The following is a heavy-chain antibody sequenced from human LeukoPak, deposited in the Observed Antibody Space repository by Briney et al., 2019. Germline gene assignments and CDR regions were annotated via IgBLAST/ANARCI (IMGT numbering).Heavy chain of an antibody. V-gene: IGHV3-23*01. CDR3: ARLSSFAFDI. CDR2: ILHNGDST. Sequence: GGSLRLSCAASGCTCSTYVMSWVRQAPGKGLEWLSLILHNGDSTYYADSVKGRFTISRDNSKNTLYLQMNSLRAEDTAVYYCARLSSFAFDIWGQGTMVTVSS. J-gene: IGHJ3*02. D-gene: IGHD3-16*02. CDR1: GCTCSTYV.